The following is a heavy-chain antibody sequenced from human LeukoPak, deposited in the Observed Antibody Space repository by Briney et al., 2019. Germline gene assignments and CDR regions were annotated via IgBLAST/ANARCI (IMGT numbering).Heavy chain of an antibody. Sequence: ASVKVSCKASGYTFTSYSMNWVRQAPGQGLEWMGWINTNTGNPTYAQGFTGRFVFSLDTSVSTAYLQISSLKAEDTAVYYCARESRRGYSYGYAVDYWGQGTLVTVSS. V-gene: IGHV7-4-1*02. CDR3: ARESRRGYSYGYAVDY. J-gene: IGHJ4*02. CDR1: GYTFTSYS. CDR2: INTNTGNP. D-gene: IGHD5-18*01.